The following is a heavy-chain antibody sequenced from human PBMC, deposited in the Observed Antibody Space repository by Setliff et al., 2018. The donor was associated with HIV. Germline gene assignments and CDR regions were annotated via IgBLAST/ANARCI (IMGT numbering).Heavy chain of an antibody. D-gene: IGHD1-7*01. CDR1: GFTFSSYW. CDR3: ARDYPPELELYAY. J-gene: IGHJ4*02. V-gene: IGHV3-7*01. Sequence: SMRLSCAASGFTFSSYWMSWVRQAPGKGLEWVANIKQDGSEKYYVDSVKGRFTISRDNAKNSLYLQINSLRAEDTAVYYCARDYPPELELYAYWGQGTLVTVSS. CDR2: IKQDGSEK.